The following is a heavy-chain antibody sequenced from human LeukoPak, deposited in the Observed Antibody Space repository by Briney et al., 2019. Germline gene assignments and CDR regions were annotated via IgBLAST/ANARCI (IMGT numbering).Heavy chain of an antibody. V-gene: IGHV4-38-2*02. D-gene: IGHD1-26*01. CDR1: GYSISSHYY. CDR3: ARQSVGPNYFDY. CDR2: IYHSGST. J-gene: IGHJ4*02. Sequence: PSETLSLTCTVSGYSISSHYYWGWIRQPPGKGLEWIGTIYHSGSTYYNPSLKSRVTISVDTSKNLFSLKLSSVTAADTAVYYCARQSVGPNYFDYWGQGTLVTVSS.